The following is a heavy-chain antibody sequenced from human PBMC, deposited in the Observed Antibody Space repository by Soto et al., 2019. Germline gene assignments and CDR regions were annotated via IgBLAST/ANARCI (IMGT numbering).Heavy chain of an antibody. CDR2: ISSSSSYI. V-gene: IGHV3-21*01. Sequence: PGGSLRLSCAASGFTFSSYSMNWVRQAPGKGLEWVSSISSSSSYIYYADSVKGRFTISRDNAKNSLYLQMNSLRAEDTAVYYCARVEIFGVVIIGSYYHYMDVWGKGTTVTVSS. D-gene: IGHD3-3*01. J-gene: IGHJ6*03. CDR3: ARVEIFGVVIIGSYYHYMDV. CDR1: GFTFSSYS.